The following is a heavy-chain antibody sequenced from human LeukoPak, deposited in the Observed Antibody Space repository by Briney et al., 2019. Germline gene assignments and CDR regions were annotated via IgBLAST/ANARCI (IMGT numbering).Heavy chain of an antibody. CDR1: GYTFTGYY. D-gene: IGHD6-13*01. J-gene: IGHJ3*02. CDR2: VNPNSGGT. Sequence: ASVKVSCKASGYTFTGYYIHWVREAPGQGLEWMGWVNPNSGGTYYAQKFQGRVTFSRDTSISTAYMEVSRLRSDDTAVYYCAVAAAGRGDAFDIWGQGTMVTVSS. CDR3: AVAAAGRGDAFDI. V-gene: IGHV1-2*02.